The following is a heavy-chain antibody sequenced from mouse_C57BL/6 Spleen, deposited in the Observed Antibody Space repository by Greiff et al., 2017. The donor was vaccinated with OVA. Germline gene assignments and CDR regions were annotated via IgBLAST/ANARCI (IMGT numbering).Heavy chain of an antibody. CDR1: GYAFSSSW. CDR2: IYPGDGDT. J-gene: IGHJ4*01. D-gene: IGHD2-4*01. Sequence: QVQLKESGPELVKPGASVKISCKASGYAFSSSWMNWVKQRPGKGLEWIGRIYPGDGDTNYNGKFKGKATLTADKSSSTAYMQLSSLTSEDSAVYFCARWGGNSYYDYDPGAMDYWGQGTSVTVSS. V-gene: IGHV1-82*01. CDR3: ARWGGNSYYDYDPGAMDY.